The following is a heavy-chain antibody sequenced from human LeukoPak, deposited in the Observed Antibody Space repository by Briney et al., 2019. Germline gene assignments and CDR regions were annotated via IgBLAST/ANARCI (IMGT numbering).Heavy chain of an antibody. CDR2: ISGSGGST. V-gene: IGHV3-23*01. CDR1: GFTFSSYA. D-gene: IGHD3-16*01. J-gene: IGHJ4*02. CDR3: ARGELWYPDY. Sequence: GGSLRLSCAASGFTFSSYAMSWVRQAPGKGLEWVSAISGSGGSTYYADSVKGRFTISRDNSKNTLYLQMNSLRAEDTAVYCCARGELWYPDYRGQGTLVTVSS.